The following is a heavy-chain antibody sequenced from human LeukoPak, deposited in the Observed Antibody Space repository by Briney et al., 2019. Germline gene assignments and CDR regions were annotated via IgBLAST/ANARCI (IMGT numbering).Heavy chain of an antibody. CDR1: GFTVSSSY. Sequence: GESLKISCAASGFTVSSSYISWVRQAPGKGLEWVSVMYSGGNTYYADSVKGRFTISRDKSKNTLYLQMNSLRAEDTAVYHCARVQAVFQNFDYWGQGTLVTVSS. CDR2: MYSGGNT. J-gene: IGHJ4*02. CDR3: ARVQAVFQNFDY. V-gene: IGHV3-66*01.